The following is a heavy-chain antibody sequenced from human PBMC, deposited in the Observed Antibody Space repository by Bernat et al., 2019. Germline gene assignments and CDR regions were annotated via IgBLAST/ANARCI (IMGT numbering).Heavy chain of an antibody. CDR1: GFTFSGSA. J-gene: IGHJ4*02. CDR3: AQDSDQSTSWCNPDY. V-gene: IGHV3-73*01. Sequence: EVQLVESGGGLVQPGGSLKLSCAASGFTFSGSAVHWVRQASGKGLEWVGRIRSKANSYATAYAASVKGRFTISRDDSKNTAYLQMNSLRAEDTAIYFCAQDSDQSTSWCNPDYWGQGTLVTVSS. D-gene: IGHD6-13*01. CDR2: IRSKANSYAT.